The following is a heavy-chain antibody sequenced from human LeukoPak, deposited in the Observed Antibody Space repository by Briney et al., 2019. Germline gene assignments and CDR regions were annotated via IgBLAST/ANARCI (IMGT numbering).Heavy chain of an antibody. CDR2: ISYDGSNK. V-gene: IGHV3-30*03. CDR3: ARETSNVDY. CDR1: GFXFSSYG. Sequence: GGSLRLSCAASGFXFSSYGMHWVRQAPGKGLEWVAVISYDGSNKYYADSVKGRFTISRDNSKNTLYLQMNSLRAEDTAVYYCARETSNVDYWGQGTLVTVSS. D-gene: IGHD6-6*01. J-gene: IGHJ4*02.